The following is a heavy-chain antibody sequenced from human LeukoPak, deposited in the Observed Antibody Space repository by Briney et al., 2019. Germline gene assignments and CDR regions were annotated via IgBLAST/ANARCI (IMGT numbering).Heavy chain of an antibody. Sequence: GRSLRLSCAASGFTVSSNYMSWVRQAPGKGLEWVSVLYGGVNTVYADSVQGRFTISRDNSKNTLYLQMSSLRAEDTAVYYCAKSPKTGFLFDYWGKGTLVTVSS. J-gene: IGHJ4*02. V-gene: IGHV3-66*01. D-gene: IGHD1-1*01. CDR2: LYGGVNT. CDR1: GFTVSSNY. CDR3: AKSPKTGFLFDY.